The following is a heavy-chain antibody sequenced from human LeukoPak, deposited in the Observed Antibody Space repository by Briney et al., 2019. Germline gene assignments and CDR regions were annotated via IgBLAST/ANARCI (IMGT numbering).Heavy chain of an antibody. Sequence: ASVKVSCKASGYTFTGYYMHWVRRAPGQGLEWMGWINPNSGGTNYAQKFQGRVTMTRDTSISTAYMELSRLRSDDTAVYYCARSKPYGSGSYYLDAFDIWGQGTMVTVSS. D-gene: IGHD3-10*01. CDR1: GYTFTGYY. J-gene: IGHJ3*02. V-gene: IGHV1-2*02. CDR3: ARSKPYGSGSYYLDAFDI. CDR2: INPNSGGT.